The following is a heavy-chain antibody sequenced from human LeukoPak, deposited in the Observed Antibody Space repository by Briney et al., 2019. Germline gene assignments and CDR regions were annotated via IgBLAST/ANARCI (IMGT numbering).Heavy chain of an antibody. CDR1: GFTFTSSA. J-gene: IGHJ4*02. D-gene: IGHD2-2*01. CDR2: IVVGSGNT. CDR3: AANGGGQLLELGY. Sequence: SVKVSCKASGFTFTSSAMQWVRQARGQRLEWIGWIVVGSGNTNYAQKFQERVTITRDMSTSTAYMELSSLRSEDTAVYYCAANGGGQLLELGYWGQGTLVTVSS. V-gene: IGHV1-58*02.